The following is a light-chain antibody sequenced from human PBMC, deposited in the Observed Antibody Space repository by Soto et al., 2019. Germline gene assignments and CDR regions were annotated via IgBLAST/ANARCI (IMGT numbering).Light chain of an antibody. CDR1: SSDVGSYNL. CDR3: CSYAGSSTIYV. J-gene: IGLJ1*01. Sequence: QSVLTQPAPVSGSPWQAITISCTGTSSDVGSYNLVSWYQQHPGKAPKLMIYEVSKRPSGVSNRFSGSKSGNTASLTISGLQAEDEADYYCCSYAGSSTIYVFGTGNKVTVL. V-gene: IGLV2-23*02. CDR2: EVS.